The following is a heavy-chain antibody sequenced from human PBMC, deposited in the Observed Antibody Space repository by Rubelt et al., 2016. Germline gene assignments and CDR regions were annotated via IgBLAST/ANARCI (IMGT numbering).Heavy chain of an antibody. CDR2: ISYDGSNK. CDR3: ASILGDLMTVAGISWFDP. Sequence: GLEWVAVISYDGSNKYYADSVKGRFTISRDNSKNTLYLQMNSLRAEDTAVYYCASILGDLMTVAGISWFDPWGQGTLVTVSS. V-gene: IGHV3-30*04. D-gene: IGHD6-19*01. J-gene: IGHJ5*02.